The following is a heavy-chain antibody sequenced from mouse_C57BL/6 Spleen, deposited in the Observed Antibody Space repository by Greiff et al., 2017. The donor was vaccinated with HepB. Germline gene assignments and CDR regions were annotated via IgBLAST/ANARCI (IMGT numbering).Heavy chain of an antibody. CDR1: GFTFSNYW. D-gene: IGHD1-1*01. Sequence: EVKLEESGGGLVQPGGSMKLSCVASGFTFSNYWMNWVRQSPEKGLEWVAQIRLKSDNYATHYAESVKGRFTISRDDSKSSVYLQMNNLRAEDTGIYYCTEGGHYYGSSYVYAMDYWGQGTSVTVSS. J-gene: IGHJ4*01. CDR3: TEGGHYYGSSYVYAMDY. V-gene: IGHV6-3*01. CDR2: IRLKSDNYAT.